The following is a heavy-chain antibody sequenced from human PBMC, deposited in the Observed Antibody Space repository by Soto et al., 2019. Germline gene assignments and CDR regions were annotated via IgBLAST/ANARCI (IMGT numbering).Heavy chain of an antibody. Sequence: GASVKVSCKASGYTFTGYYMHWVRQAPGQGLEWMGWINPNSGGTNYAQKFQGRVTMTRDTSISTAYMELSRLRSDDTAVYYCARDGTAAAGEYYYYGMDVWRQGTTVTVSS. J-gene: IGHJ6*02. V-gene: IGHV1-2*02. CDR2: INPNSGGT. D-gene: IGHD6-13*01. CDR3: ARDGTAAAGEYYYYGMDV. CDR1: GYTFTGYY.